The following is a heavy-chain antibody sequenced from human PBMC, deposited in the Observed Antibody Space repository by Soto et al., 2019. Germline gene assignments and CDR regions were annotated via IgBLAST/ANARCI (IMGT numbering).Heavy chain of an antibody. J-gene: IGHJ4*02. CDR1: GFTLRSYA. CDR3: AKEIGTELSYPGSDYFDY. V-gene: IGHV3-23*01. Sequence: PGGALGPSLAPPGFTLRSYAKNSGRPAPGEGLEWVSAISGSGGSTYYADSVKGRFTISRDNSKNTLYLQMNSLRAEDTAVYYCAKEIGTELSYPGSDYFDYWGQGTLVTVSS. CDR2: ISGSGGST. D-gene: IGHD3-22*01.